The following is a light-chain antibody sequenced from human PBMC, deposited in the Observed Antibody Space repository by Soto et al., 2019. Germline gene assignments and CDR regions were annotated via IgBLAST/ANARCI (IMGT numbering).Light chain of an antibody. CDR1: SNDIATYNF. V-gene: IGLV2-14*01. J-gene: IGLJ1*01. CDR2: DVT. Sequence: LTQPASVSGSPGQSITISCTGTSNDIATYNFVSWYQQHPGKALKLLIYDVTNRPSGVSDRFSGSKSGSTASLTISGLQAEDEADYYCNSYTTSTSFVFGTGTKVTVL. CDR3: NSYTTSTSFV.